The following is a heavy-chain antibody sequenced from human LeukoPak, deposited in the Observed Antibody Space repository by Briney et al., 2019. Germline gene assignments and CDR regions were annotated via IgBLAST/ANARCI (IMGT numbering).Heavy chain of an antibody. V-gene: IGHV3-53*01. J-gene: IGHJ4*02. CDR3: AKNWGDD. D-gene: IGHD3-16*01. Sequence: PRKGLEWVSVIYSGERTYYPDSVKDRFTIFRDNSKNTLYLQMNNLRPEDTAIYYCAKNWGDDWGQGNLVTVSS. CDR2: IYSGERT.